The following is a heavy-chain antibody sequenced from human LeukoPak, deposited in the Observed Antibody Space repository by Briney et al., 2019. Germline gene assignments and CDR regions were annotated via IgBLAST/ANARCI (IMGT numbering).Heavy chain of an antibody. CDR3: AKDPNSSSWYTLAGY. V-gene: IGHV3-23*01. CDR1: GFSGYA. J-gene: IGHJ4*02. Sequence: GGSLRLSCAASGFSGYAMSWVRQAPGRGLEWVSAISGSGGSTYYADSVKGGFTISRDNSKNTLYLQMNSLRAEDTAVYYCAKDPNSSSWYTLAGYWGQGTLVTVSS. D-gene: IGHD6-13*01. CDR2: ISGSGGST.